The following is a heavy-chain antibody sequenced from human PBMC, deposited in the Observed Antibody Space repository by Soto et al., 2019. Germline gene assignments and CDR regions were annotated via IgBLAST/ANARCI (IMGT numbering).Heavy chain of an antibody. CDR2: INPSDGNT. Sequence: QVQLAQSGAEVKRPGASLRVSCTASGYTFTSYYLHWVRQAPGQGLEWMGIINPSDGNTIYAQKFQGRVTMTRDTSTSAVYMELSRLGSEDTAVYYCARVSGYCTATRCSPFDYWGQGTPVTVSS. V-gene: IGHV1-46*01. CDR3: ARVSGYCTATRCSPFDY. CDR1: GYTFTSYY. D-gene: IGHD2-8*02. J-gene: IGHJ4*02.